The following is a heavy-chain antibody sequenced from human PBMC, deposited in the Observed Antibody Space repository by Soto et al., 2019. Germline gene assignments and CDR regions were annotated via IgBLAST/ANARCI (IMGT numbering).Heavy chain of an antibody. D-gene: IGHD1-26*01. V-gene: IGHV3-21*01. CDR3: ASWQLGQGTTRVEGYYYYYYMDV. J-gene: IGHJ6*03. Sequence: VQLVESGGGLVKPGGSLRLSCAASGFTFSSYSMNWVRQAPGKGLEWVSSISSSSSYIYYADSVKGRFTISRDNANNSLYLQMNSLRAEDTAVYYCASWQLGQGTTRVEGYYYYYYMDVWGKGTTVTVSS. CDR2: ISSSSSYI. CDR1: GFTFSSYS.